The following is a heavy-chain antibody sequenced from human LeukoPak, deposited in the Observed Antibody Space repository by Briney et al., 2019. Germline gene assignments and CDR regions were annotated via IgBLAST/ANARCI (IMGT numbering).Heavy chain of an antibody. CDR2: IYHSGNT. Sequence: SETLSLTCAVSGGSISSSNWWSWVRQPPGKGLEWIGEIYHSGNTYYNPSLKSRVTISVDTSKNQFSLKVNSVTAADTAVYYCARTKPLDPFDFWGQGTLVTVSS. J-gene: IGHJ3*01. V-gene: IGHV4-4*02. CDR1: GGSISSSNW. CDR3: ARTKPLDPFDF.